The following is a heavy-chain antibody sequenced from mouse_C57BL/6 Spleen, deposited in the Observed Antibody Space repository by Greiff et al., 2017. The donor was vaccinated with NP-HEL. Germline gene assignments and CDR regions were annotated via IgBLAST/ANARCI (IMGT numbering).Heavy chain of an antibody. CDR1: GFTFSNYW. CDR3: TGPNWDEWYFDV. CDR2: IRLKSDNYAT. J-gene: IGHJ1*03. V-gene: IGHV6-3*01. D-gene: IGHD4-1*02. Sequence: EVHLVESGGGLVQPGGSMKLSCVASGFTFSNYWMNWVRQSPEKGLEWVAQIRLKSDNYATHYAESVKGRFTISRDDSKSSVYLQMNNLRAEDTGIYYCTGPNWDEWYFDVWGTGTTVTVSS.